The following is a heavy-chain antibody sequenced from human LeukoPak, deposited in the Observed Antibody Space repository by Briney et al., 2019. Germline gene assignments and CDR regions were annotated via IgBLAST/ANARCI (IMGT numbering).Heavy chain of an antibody. CDR3: ARAPIIAAAGRGAFDY. Sequence: PSETLSLTCAVYGGSFSGYYWSWIRQPPGKGLEWIGEINHSGSTNHNPSLKSRVTISVDTSKNQFSLKLSSVTAADTAVYYCARAPIIAAAGRGAFDYWGQGTLVTVSS. V-gene: IGHV4-34*01. CDR1: GGSFSGYY. D-gene: IGHD6-13*01. CDR2: INHSGST. J-gene: IGHJ4*02.